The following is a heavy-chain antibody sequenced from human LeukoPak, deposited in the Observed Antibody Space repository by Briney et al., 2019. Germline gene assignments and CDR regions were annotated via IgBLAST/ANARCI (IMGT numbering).Heavy chain of an antibody. CDR3: ARDPSQLLEDGMDV. CDR2: IWYDGSNK. D-gene: IGHD6-13*01. V-gene: IGHV3-33*01. CDR1: GFTFSSYG. J-gene: IGHJ6*04. Sequence: GGSLRLSCAASGFTFSSYGMHWVRQAPGKGLEWVAVIWYDGSNKYYADSVKGRFTISRDNSKNTLYLQMNSLRAEDMAVYYCARDPSQLLEDGMDVWGKGTTVTVSS.